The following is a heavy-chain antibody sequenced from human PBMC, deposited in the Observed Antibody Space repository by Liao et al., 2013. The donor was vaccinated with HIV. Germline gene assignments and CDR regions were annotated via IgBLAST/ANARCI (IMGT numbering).Heavy chain of an antibody. CDR3: ARGGRRALLGGFPPTDT. D-gene: IGHD2-15*01. CDR2: IYYSGST. V-gene: IGHV4-59*12. Sequence: QVQLQESGPGLVKPSETLSLTCTVSGGSISSYYWSWIRQPPGKGLEWIGYIYYSGSTNYNPSLKSRVTISVDTSKNQFSLKLSSVTAADTAVYYCARGGRRALLGGFPPTDTWGQGTLVTVSS. J-gene: IGHJ5*02. CDR1: GGSISSYY.